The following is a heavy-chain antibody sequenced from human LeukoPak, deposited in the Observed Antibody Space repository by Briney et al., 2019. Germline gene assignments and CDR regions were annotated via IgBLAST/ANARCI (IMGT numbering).Heavy chain of an antibody. CDR3: TTAMVMTAILYFQH. Sequence: GASVKVSCKASGYTFTSYDINWVRQATGQGLEWMGWMNPNSGNTGYAQKFQGRVTMTRNTSISTAYMELSSLRSEDTAVYYCTTAMVMTAILYFQHWGQGTTVTVSS. D-gene: IGHD2-21*02. CDR1: GYTFTSYD. CDR2: MNPNSGNT. J-gene: IGHJ1*01. V-gene: IGHV1-8*01.